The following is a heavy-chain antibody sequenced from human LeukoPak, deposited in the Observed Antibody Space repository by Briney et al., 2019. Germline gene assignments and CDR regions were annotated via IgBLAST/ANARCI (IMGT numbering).Heavy chain of an antibody. CDR2: IIPILGIA. J-gene: IGHJ4*02. CDR1: GCTFSSYA. D-gene: IGHD6-19*01. V-gene: IGHV1-69*04. CDR3: ARRAVAGPSFDY. Sequence: ASVKVSCKASGCTFSSYAISWVRQAPGQGLEWMGRIIPILGIANYAQKFQGRVTITADKSTSTAYMELSSLRSEDTAVYYCARRAVAGPSFDYWGQGTLVTVSS.